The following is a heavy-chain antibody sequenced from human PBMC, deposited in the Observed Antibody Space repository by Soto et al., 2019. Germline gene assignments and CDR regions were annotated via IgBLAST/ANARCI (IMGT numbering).Heavy chain of an antibody. J-gene: IGHJ4*02. V-gene: IGHV1-18*01. Sequence: QVLLVQSGPELKRPGASVMLSCKASGYTFTSFGFSWVRQAPGHGREGVGWVSAYTGETKYSQRLQDRIELTTDRETTTGYMELRKLTPDDTAVYFCARDGWSMDTWNDPHFDYWGRGTLVTVSP. CDR1: GYTFTSFG. D-gene: IGHD1-1*01. CDR2: VSAYTGET. CDR3: ARDGWSMDTWNDPHFDY.